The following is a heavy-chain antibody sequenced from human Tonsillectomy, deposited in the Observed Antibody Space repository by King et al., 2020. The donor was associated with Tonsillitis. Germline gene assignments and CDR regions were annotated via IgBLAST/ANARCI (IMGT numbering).Heavy chain of an antibody. CDR1: GYTFTSYA. CDR3: ARAGSSSFGRGYYYYYYMDV. V-gene: IGHV1-3*01. D-gene: IGHD6-6*01. Sequence: VQLVQSGAEVKKPGASVKVSCKASGYTFTSYAMHWVRQAPGQRLEWMGWINAGNGNTKYSQKFQGRVTITRDTSASTAYMELSSLSSEDTAVYYCARAGSSSFGRGYYYYYYMDVWGKGTTVTVSS. J-gene: IGHJ6*03. CDR2: INAGNGNT.